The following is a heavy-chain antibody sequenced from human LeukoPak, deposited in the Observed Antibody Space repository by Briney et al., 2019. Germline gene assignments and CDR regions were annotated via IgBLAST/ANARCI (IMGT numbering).Heavy chain of an antibody. CDR3: AKVRIQLWLCYFDY. CDR2: ISGSGGST. V-gene: IGHV3-23*01. Sequence: GGSLRLSCPASGFTFSSYAMSWVRQAPGKGLEWVSAISGSGGSTYYADSVKGRFTISRDNSKNTLYLQMNSLRAEDTAVYYCAKVRIQLWLCYFDYWGQGTLVTVSS. CDR1: GFTFSSYA. D-gene: IGHD5-18*01. J-gene: IGHJ4*02.